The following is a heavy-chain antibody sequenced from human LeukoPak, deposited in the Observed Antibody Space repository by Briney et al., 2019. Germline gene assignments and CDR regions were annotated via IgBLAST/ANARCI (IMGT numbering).Heavy chain of an antibody. CDR1: GFTFGDYA. CDR3: ARARLARGYSGYDQSY. V-gene: IGHV3-49*04. CDR2: IRSKAYGETP. J-gene: IGHJ4*02. Sequence: GGSLRLSCTASGFTFGDYAMNWVRQAPGKGLEWVGFIRSKAYGETPEFAASVKGRFAISRDDSKSIAYLQMNSLKTEDTAVYYCARARLARGYSGYDQSYWGQGTLVTVSS. D-gene: IGHD5-12*01.